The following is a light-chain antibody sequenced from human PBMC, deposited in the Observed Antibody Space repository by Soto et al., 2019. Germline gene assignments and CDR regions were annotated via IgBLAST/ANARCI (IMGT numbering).Light chain of an antibody. CDR3: QQSYSFPRT. J-gene: IGKJ4*01. V-gene: IGKV1-39*01. CDR2: AAP. CDR1: SISGY. Sequence: SISGYLNWYLQRPQKAPELLIYAAPTLESGVPSRFRGSGSGTDFTLTISSLQAEDFATYYCQQSYSFPRTFGGGTKVDIK.